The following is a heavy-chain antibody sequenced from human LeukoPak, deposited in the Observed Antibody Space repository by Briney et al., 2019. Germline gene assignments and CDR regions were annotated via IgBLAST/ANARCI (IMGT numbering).Heavy chain of an antibody. CDR2: INPNSGGT. CDR1: GYTFTGYY. J-gene: IGHJ6*03. D-gene: IGHD2-8*02. Sequence: GASVKVSCKASGYTFTGYYIHWVRQAPGQGLEWMGRINPNSGGTNYAQKFQGRVTMARDTYISTAYMELSRLRSDDTAVYYCARGWGTHYMDVWGKGTTVTVSS. CDR3: ARGWGTHYMDV. V-gene: IGHV1-2*06.